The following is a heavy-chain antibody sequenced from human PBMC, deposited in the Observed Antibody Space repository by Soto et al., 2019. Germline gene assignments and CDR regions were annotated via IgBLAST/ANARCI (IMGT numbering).Heavy chain of an antibody. Sequence: GGSLRLSCAASGFTFSSYSMNWVRQAPGKGLEWVSYISSSSTIYYADSVKGRFTISRDNAKNSLYLQMNSLRAEDTAVYYCARDTRARNCSGGSCYVDWFDPWGQGTLVTVSS. CDR3: ARDTRARNCSGGSCYVDWFDP. V-gene: IGHV3-48*01. CDR2: ISSSSTI. D-gene: IGHD2-15*01. J-gene: IGHJ5*02. CDR1: GFTFSSYS.